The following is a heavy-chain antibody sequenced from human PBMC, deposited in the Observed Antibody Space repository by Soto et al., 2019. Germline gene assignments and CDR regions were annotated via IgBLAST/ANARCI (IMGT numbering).Heavy chain of an antibody. CDR1: GFTYSNYA. CDR2: ISNSGGST. J-gene: IGHJ4*02. D-gene: IGHD3-22*01. CDR3: AKASTMMGAALFDH. Sequence: EVQLLESGGDSVQPGGSLRLSCAVSGFTYSNYAMSWVSQAPGKGPEWVSGISNSGGSTYYADSVKGRFTISRDNSKNTLYLQMTSLRAEDTAVYYCAKASTMMGAALFDHWGQGTLLTVSS. V-gene: IGHV3-23*01.